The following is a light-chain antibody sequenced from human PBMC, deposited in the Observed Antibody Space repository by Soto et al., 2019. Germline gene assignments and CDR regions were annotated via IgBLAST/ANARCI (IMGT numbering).Light chain of an antibody. J-gene: IGKJ1*01. CDR2: GAS. Sequence: EIVLTQSPGTLSLSPGERATLSCRASQSVSSSYLAWYQQKPGQAPRLLIYGASSRATGIPDRFSGSGSGTDFTLTISRLEPEDFAVYYCQQHGSSAWTFGQGTKAEIK. CDR1: QSVSSSY. V-gene: IGKV3-20*01. CDR3: QQHGSSAWT.